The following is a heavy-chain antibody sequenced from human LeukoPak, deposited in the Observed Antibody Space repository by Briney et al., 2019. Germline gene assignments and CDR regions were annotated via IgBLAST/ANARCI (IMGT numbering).Heavy chain of an antibody. Sequence: GESLKISCKGSGYSFTSYWIGWVRQMPGNGLEWMGIIYPGDSDTRYSPSFQGQVTISADKSISTAYLQWSSLKASDTAMYYCASANYDILTGGYYFDYWGQGTLVTVSS. D-gene: IGHD3-9*01. V-gene: IGHV5-51*01. J-gene: IGHJ4*02. CDR1: GYSFTSYW. CDR2: IYPGDSDT. CDR3: ASANYDILTGGYYFDY.